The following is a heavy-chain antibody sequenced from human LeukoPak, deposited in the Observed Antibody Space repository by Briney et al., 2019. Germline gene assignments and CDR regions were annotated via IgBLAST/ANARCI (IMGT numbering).Heavy chain of an antibody. CDR1: GYTLTSYD. CDR3: ARVRIQLWLLVGETDAFDI. CDR2: INPNSGGT. D-gene: IGHD5-18*01. Sequence: AASVKVSCKASGYTLTSYDINWVRQATGQGLEWMGWINPNSGGTNYAQKFQGRVTMTRDTSISTAYMELSRLRSDDTAVYYCARVRIQLWLLVGETDAFDIWGQGTMVTVSS. V-gene: IGHV1-2*02. J-gene: IGHJ3*02.